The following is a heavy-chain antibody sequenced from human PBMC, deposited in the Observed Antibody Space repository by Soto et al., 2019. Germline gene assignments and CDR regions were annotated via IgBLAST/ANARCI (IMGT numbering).Heavy chain of an antibody. J-gene: IGHJ4*02. CDR2: IQQDGSEK. D-gene: IGHD6-13*01. CDR3: ARDIEPPGLFFDY. CDR1: GFAFSNFW. Sequence: GGSLRLSCAASGFAFSNFWMSWVRQVPGKGLQWVAIIQQDGSEKYYVDSVKGRFTISRDNTKNSLYLQMNSLRAEDTAVYYCARDIEPPGLFFDYWGQGTLVTVSS. V-gene: IGHV3-7*05.